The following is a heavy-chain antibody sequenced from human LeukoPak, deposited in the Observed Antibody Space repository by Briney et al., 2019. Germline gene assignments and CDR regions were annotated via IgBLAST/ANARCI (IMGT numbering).Heavy chain of an antibody. Sequence: WGSLRLSCAASGFTFSNAWMSWVRQAPGKGLEWVGRINSKTDGGTTDYAAPVKGRFTISRDDSKNTVYLQMNSLKTEDTAVYYCTAAGWELYYFDCWGQGTLVTVSS. J-gene: IGHJ4*02. CDR1: GFTFSNAW. CDR3: TAAGWELYYFDC. CDR2: INSKTDGGTT. V-gene: IGHV3-15*01. D-gene: IGHD1-26*01.